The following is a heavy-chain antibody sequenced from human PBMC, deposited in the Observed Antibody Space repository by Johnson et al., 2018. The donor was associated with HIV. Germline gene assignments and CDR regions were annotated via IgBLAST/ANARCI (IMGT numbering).Heavy chain of an antibody. CDR1: GFTFSSYG. Sequence: QVQLVESGGGVVQPGRSLRLSCAASGFTFSSYGMHWVRQAPGKGLEWVAVISYDGSNKYYADSVKGRFTISRDNSKNTLFLQMNSLRAEDTALYYCAREGWELGQEGAFDIWGQGTMVTVSS. J-gene: IGHJ3*02. CDR3: AREGWELGQEGAFDI. D-gene: IGHD1-26*01. V-gene: IGHV3-30*03. CDR2: ISYDGSNK.